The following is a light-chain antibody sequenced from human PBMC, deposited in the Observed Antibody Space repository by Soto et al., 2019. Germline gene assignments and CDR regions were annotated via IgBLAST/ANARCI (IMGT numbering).Light chain of an antibody. J-gene: IGLJ1*01. CDR3: CSYAGSYSLYV. Sequence: QSALTQPRSVSGSPGQSVTISCTGTSSDVGDYNYVSWYQQHPGKVPKLMIYDVSKRPSGVPDRFSGSKSGNTASLTISGLQAEDEADYYCCSYAGSYSLYVFGTGTKVTVL. CDR2: DVS. V-gene: IGLV2-11*01. CDR1: SSDVGDYNY.